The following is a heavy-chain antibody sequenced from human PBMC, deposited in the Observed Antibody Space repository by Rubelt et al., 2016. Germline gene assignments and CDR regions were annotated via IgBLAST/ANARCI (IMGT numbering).Heavy chain of an antibody. V-gene: IGHV4-34*01. CDR2: INHSGST. CDR1: GGSFSGYY. D-gene: IGHD3-22*01. Sequence: QVQLQQWGAGLLKPSETLSLTCAVYGGSFSGYYWSWIRQPPGKGLEWIGEINHSGSTNYNPSLKSRVTISIDTSKHQVSLKLSSVTAADTAVYYCARGKEGLGVTMMDYWGQGTLVTVSS. CDR3: ARGKEGLGVTMMDY. J-gene: IGHJ4*02.